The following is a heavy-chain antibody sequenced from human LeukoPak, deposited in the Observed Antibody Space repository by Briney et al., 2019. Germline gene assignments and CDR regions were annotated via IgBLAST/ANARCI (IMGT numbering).Heavy chain of an antibody. CDR1: GFTLSSYA. Sequence: PGGSLRLSCAASGFTLSSYAMSWVRQAPGKGLEWVSAISCSGGSTYYADSVKGRFTISRDNSKDTLYLQMNSLRAEDTAVYYCANGDLYYFDYWGQGTLVTVSS. CDR2: ISCSGGST. V-gene: IGHV3-23*01. D-gene: IGHD4-17*01. CDR3: ANGDLYYFDY. J-gene: IGHJ4*02.